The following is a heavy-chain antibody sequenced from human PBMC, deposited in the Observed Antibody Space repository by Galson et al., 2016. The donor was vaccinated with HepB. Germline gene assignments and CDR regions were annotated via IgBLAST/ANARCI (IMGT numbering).Heavy chain of an antibody. Sequence: SLRLSCAASGFSFSTYSMNRVRQAPGKGLEWVSSISGSSAHIYYADSMKGRFTISRDNSKNSLYLQMTSLRAEDTAVYYCARYYGDYDLKNYYYYGMDVWGQGTTVTVSS. CDR1: GFSFSTYS. CDR3: ARYYGDYDLKNYYYYGMDV. CDR2: ISGSSAHI. V-gene: IGHV3-21*01. D-gene: IGHD4-17*01. J-gene: IGHJ6*02.